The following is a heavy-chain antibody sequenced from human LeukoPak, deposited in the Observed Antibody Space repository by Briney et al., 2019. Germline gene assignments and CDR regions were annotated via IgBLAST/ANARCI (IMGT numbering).Heavy chain of an antibody. CDR2: ISADNDYT. CDR1: GYTFTNYG. V-gene: IGHV1-18*01. J-gene: IGHJ4*02. CDR3: ARVEAPAALLGFDY. D-gene: IGHD2-2*01. Sequence: ASVKVSCKASGYTFTNYGITWVRQAPGQGLEWMGWISADNDYTDYSQKLQGRVTMTTDTSTSTAYLELRSLRSDDTALYYCARVEAPAALLGFDYWGQGTLVTVSS.